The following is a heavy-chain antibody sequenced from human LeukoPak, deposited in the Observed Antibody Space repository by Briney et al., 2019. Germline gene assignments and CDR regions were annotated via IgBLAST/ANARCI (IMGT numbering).Heavy chain of an antibody. CDR1: GRSFSGYY. CDR2: INHSGST. D-gene: IGHD6-19*01. V-gene: IGHV4-34*01. J-gene: IGHJ6*02. Sequence: SETLSLTCAVYGRSFSGYYWSWIRQPPGKGLEWIGEINHSGSTNYNPSLKSRVTISVDTSKNQFSLKLSSVTAADTAVYYCARDSSGWYYYYYGMDVWGQGTTVTVSS. CDR3: ARDSSGWYYYYYGMDV.